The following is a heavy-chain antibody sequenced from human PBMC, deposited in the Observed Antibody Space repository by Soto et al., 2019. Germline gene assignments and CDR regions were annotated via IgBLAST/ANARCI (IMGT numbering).Heavy chain of an antibody. CDR1: GGSISNYY. CDR3: ARQVGTSGFHYSGINV. J-gene: IGHJ6*01. D-gene: IGHD1-26*01. CDR2: IYYSGST. V-gene: IGHV4-59*01. Sequence: PSETLSLTCSVSGGSISNYYWSWIRQPPGKGLEWIGYIYYSGSTNYSPSLRGRVTISLDTSRNQFSLNLSSVTAADTAVYYCARQVGTSGFHYSGINVWGQGTTVNVSS.